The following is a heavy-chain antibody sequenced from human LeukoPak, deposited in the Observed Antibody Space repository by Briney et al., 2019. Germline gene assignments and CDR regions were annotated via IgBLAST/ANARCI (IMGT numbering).Heavy chain of an antibody. CDR2: IFTSTST. V-gene: IGHV4-61*02. CDR3: ARGRLARSPYFDY. J-gene: IGHJ4*02. Sequence: PSSTCTVPGATISRDSSYWTWVRQPAGWGLERIGRIFTSTSTYYNPSLTSRVTISVDTSKNQFSLRLSSVTAADTAVYYCARGRLARSPYFDYWGQGTLVTVSS. D-gene: IGHD6-19*01. CDR1: GATISRDSSY.